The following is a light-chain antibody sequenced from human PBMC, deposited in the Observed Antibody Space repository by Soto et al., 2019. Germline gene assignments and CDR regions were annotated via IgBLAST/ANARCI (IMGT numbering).Light chain of an antibody. CDR3: QHYNSYSVA. V-gene: IGKV1-5*03. CDR1: QTISSW. Sequence: DIQLTQSPSTLSGSVGDRVTITCRASQTISSWLAWYQQKPGKAPKLLIYKASTLNSGVPSRFSGSGSGTEFTLTISSLQPDDFATYYCQHYNSYSVAFGQGTKVDLK. J-gene: IGKJ3*01. CDR2: KAS.